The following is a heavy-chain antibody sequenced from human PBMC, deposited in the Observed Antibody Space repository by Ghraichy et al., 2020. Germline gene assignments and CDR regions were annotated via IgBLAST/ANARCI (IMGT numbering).Heavy chain of an antibody. D-gene: IGHD5-24*01. CDR2: TYYRSKWYS. CDR3: ARSASYKEYFDY. CDR1: GDSVSSNSAT. V-gene: IGHV6-1*01. J-gene: IGHJ4*02. Sequence: ETLSLTCGISGDSVSSNSATWNWIRQSPSRGLEWLGRTYYRSKWYSVYAISVKSRITINSDTSTNHVSLQLNSVTPEDTAVYYCARSASYKEYFDYWGQGTLVTVSS.